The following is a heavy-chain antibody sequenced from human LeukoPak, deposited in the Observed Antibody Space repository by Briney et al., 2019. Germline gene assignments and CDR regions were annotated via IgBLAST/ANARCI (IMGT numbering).Heavy chain of an antibody. Sequence: SETLSLTCTVSGGFISSGGYYWSWIRQHPGKGLVWIGYIYYSGSTYYNPSLKSRVTISVDTSKNQFSLKLSSVTAADTAVYYCARVSPAGGVSYYYYYGMDVWGQGTTVTVSS. CDR3: ARVSPAGGVSYYYYYGMDV. J-gene: IGHJ6*02. V-gene: IGHV4-31*03. D-gene: IGHD3-16*01. CDR2: IYYSGST. CDR1: GGFISSGGYY.